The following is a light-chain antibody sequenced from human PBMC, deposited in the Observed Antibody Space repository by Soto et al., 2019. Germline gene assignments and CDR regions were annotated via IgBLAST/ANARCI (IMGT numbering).Light chain of an antibody. CDR3: MQTLQTPPWT. CDR2: LGS. CDR1: QTLLHSNGHNS. J-gene: IGKJ1*01. Sequence: DVVMTQSPLSLPVIPGEPASISCRSSQTLLHSNGHNSLDWYLQKPGQSPQLLIYLGSNRASGVPDRFSGSGSGTEFTLKISRVEAEDVGIYYFMQTLQTPPWTFGQGTKVEIK. V-gene: IGKV2-28*01.